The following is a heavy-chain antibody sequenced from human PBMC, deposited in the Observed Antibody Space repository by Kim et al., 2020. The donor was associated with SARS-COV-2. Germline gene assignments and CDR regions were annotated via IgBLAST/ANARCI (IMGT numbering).Heavy chain of an antibody. CDR3: VRDRGAGTEGFDF. Sequence: YYNSALKSRPTISLDTSRDQFSLKLISVTAADTAVYYCVRDRGAGTEGFDFWGQGILVTVSS. J-gene: IGHJ4*02. V-gene: IGHV4-39*07. D-gene: IGHD6-19*01.